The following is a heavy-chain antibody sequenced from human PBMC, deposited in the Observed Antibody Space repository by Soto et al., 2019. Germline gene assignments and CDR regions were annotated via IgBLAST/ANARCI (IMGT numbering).Heavy chain of an antibody. CDR3: AAQPLPTYYDSSGYYFDY. Sequence: GASVEVSCKASGFTFTSSAVQWVRQARGQRLEWIGWIVVGSGNTNYAQKFQERVTITRDMSTSTAYMELSSLRSEDTAVYYCAAQPLPTYYDSSGYYFDYWGQGTLVTVSS. CDR2: IVVGSGNT. V-gene: IGHV1-58*01. J-gene: IGHJ4*02. D-gene: IGHD3-22*01. CDR1: GFTFTSSA.